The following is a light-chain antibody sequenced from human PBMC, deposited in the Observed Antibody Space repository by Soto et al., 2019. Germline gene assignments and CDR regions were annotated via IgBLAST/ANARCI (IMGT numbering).Light chain of an antibody. V-gene: IGLV1-44*01. CDR1: SSNIGSNT. J-gene: IGLJ3*02. CDR2: NNY. CDR3: AAWDDSLNGWV. Sequence: QAVVTQPPSASGTPGQRVTIFCSGTSSNIGSNTVNWYQQLPGTAPKLLIYNNYQRPSGVPDRFSGSKSGTSGSLAISGLQSEDEADYYCAAWDDSLNGWVFGGGTKLTVL.